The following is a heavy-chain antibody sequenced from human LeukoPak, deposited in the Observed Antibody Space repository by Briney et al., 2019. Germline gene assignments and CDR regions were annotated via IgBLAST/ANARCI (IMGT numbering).Heavy chain of an antibody. CDR1: GGSISSGGYS. V-gene: IGHV4-30-2*01. Sequence: SQTLSLTCAVSGGSISSGGYSWSWIQQPPGKGLEWIGYIYHSGSTYYNPSLKSRVTISVDRSKNQFSLKLSSVTAADTAVYYCARVPYYDILTGRGGYFDYWGQGTLVTVSS. D-gene: IGHD3-9*01. CDR3: ARVPYYDILTGRGGYFDY. CDR2: IYHSGST. J-gene: IGHJ4*02.